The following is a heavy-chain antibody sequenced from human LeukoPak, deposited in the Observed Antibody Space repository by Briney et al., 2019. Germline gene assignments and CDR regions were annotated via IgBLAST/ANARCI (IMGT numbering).Heavy chain of an antibody. CDR2: INSDGSST. J-gene: IGHJ6*02. CDR3: ARADGMQWLYYYYYGMDV. CDR1: GFTFSSYA. Sequence: PGGSLRLSCAASGFTFSSYAMSWVRQAPGKGLVWVSRINSDGSSTSYADSVKGRFTISRDNAKNTLYLQMNSLRAEDTAVYYCARADGMQWLYYYYYGMDVWGQGTTVTVS. D-gene: IGHD6-19*01. V-gene: IGHV3-74*01.